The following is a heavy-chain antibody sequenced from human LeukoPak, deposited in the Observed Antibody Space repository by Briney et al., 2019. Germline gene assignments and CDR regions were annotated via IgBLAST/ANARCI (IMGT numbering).Heavy chain of an antibody. CDR1: GFTFGSYA. D-gene: IGHD6-19*01. CDR3: AKVRIISGWFEIDRYFDL. V-gene: IGHV3-23*01. CDR2: ISGSGDST. Sequence: GGSLRLSCAASGFTFGSYAMSWVRQAPGKGLEWVSAISGSGDSTSYADSVKGRFTISRANSQNTQYLQMNSLRPEDTAVYYCAKVRIISGWFEIDRYFDLWGRGTLVTVSS. J-gene: IGHJ2*01.